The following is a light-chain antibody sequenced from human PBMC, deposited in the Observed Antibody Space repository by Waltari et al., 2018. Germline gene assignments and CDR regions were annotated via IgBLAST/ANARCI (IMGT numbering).Light chain of an antibody. V-gene: IGLV2-14*03. CDR2: DVS. J-gene: IGLJ3*02. Sequence: QSALTQPASVSGSPGQSITISCTGTSSDVGGYNYVSWYQQHPGKAPKLIIYDVSNRPSGVSNRFSGSKSGNTAYLTISGLQAEDEADYYCSSYTSSSTRVFGGGTKLTVL. CDR3: SSYTSSSTRV. CDR1: SSDVGGYNY.